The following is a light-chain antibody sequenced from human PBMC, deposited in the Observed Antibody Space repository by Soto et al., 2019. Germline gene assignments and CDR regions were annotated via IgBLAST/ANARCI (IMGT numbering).Light chain of an antibody. CDR2: GNS. CDR3: QSYDSSLNYV. Sequence: QSVLTQPPSVSGAPGQRVTISCTRSSSNIGAGYDVHWYQQLPGTAPKLLIYGNSNRPSGVPDRFSGSKSGTSASLAITGLQAEDEADYYCQSYDSSLNYVFGTGTKLTVL. V-gene: IGLV1-40*01. J-gene: IGLJ1*01. CDR1: SSNIGAGYD.